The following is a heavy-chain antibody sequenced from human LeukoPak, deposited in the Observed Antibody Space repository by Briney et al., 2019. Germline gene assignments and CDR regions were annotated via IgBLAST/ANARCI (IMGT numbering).Heavy chain of an antibody. CDR2: ISAYNGDT. V-gene: IGHV1-18*01. CDR1: GYTFTSYG. CDR3: ARDAVTTGNSYYYMDV. Sequence: GASVKVSCKASGYTFTSYGISWVRQAPGQGLEWMGWISAYNGDTNYAQKLQGRVTMTTDTSTSTAYMELRSLRSDDTAVYYCARDAVTTGNSYYYMDVWGKGTTVTVSS. J-gene: IGHJ6*03. D-gene: IGHD4-17*01.